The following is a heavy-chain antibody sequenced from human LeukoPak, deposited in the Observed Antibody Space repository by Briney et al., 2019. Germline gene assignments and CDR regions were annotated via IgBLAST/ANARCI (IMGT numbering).Heavy chain of an antibody. Sequence: GGSLRLSCAASGFTFDTYAMSWVRQAPGKGLEWISAISGSGGSTYYADSVKGRFTISRDNSKNTLYLQIHSLRAEDTAVYYCAKGKGSSSSSIDWWGQGTLVTVSS. CDR3: AKGKGSSSSSIDW. CDR2: ISGSGGST. V-gene: IGHV3-23*01. CDR1: GFTFDTYA. D-gene: IGHD6-6*01. J-gene: IGHJ4*02.